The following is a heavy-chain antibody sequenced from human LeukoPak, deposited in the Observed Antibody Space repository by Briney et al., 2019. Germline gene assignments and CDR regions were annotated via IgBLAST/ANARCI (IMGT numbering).Heavy chain of an antibody. CDR2: ISYSANT. V-gene: IGHV4-39*01. CDR1: GGSISRTSYY. J-gene: IGHJ4*02. CDR3: GRVILGEAKSPIDC. D-gene: IGHD3-10*01. Sequence: SETLSLTCTVSGGSISRTSYYWGWIRQPPGKGLEWIGVISYSANTCYNPSLKSRVTISVDTSKNQFSLKLTSVTAADTAVYYCGRVILGEAKSPIDCWGQGTLVTASS.